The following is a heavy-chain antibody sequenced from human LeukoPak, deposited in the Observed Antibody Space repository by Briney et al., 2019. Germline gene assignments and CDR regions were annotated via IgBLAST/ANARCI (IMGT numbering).Heavy chain of an antibody. Sequence: GASVKVSCKASGYTFTSYGISWVRQAPGQGLEWMGWISAYNGNTNYAQKLQGRVTMTTDTSTSTAYMELRSLRSDDTAVYYCARDSTEYFYWLLHYDYWGQGTLVTVSS. CDR3: ARDSTEYFYWLLHYDY. V-gene: IGHV1-18*01. CDR2: ISAYNGNT. J-gene: IGHJ4*02. D-gene: IGHD3-9*01. CDR1: GYTFTSYG.